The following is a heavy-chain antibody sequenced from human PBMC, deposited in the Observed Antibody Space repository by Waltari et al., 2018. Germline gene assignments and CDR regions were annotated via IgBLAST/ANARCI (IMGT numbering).Heavy chain of an antibody. V-gene: IGHV3-30*02. Sequence: QVQLVESGGGVVQPGGSLRLSCAASGFTFSSYGMHWVRQAPGKGLEWVAFIRYDGSNKYYADSVKGRFTISRDNSKNTLYLQMNSLRAEDTAVYYCAKGPYADSGSYSDWFDPWGQGTLVTVSS. J-gene: IGHJ5*02. CDR1: GFTFSSYG. CDR2: IRYDGSNK. CDR3: AKGPYADSGSYSDWFDP. D-gene: IGHD1-26*01.